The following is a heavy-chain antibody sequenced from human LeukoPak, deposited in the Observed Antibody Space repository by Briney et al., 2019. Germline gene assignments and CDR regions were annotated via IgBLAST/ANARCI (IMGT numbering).Heavy chain of an antibody. CDR1: GYTFTSYG. D-gene: IGHD3-3*01. CDR2: ISAYNGNT. Sequence: GASVKVSCKASGYTFTSYGISWVRQAPGQGLEWMGWISAYNGNTNYAQKLQGRVTMTTDTSTSTAYMELRSLRSDDTAVYYCARDLFTYYDFWSGLQTSNWFDPWGQGTLVTVSS. CDR3: ARDLFTYYDFWSGLQTSNWFDP. V-gene: IGHV1-18*01. J-gene: IGHJ5*02.